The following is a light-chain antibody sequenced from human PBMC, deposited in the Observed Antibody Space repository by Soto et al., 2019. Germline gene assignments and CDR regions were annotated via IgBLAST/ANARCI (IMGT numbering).Light chain of an antibody. CDR3: QQCNDWPHT. Sequence: EIVMTQSPATLSVSPWERATLCCRASQSVSSNLAWYQQKTGQAPRLLIYGASSRATDIPARFSGRGSGPEFTLTISSLQSEDCAVYYCQQCNDWPHTFGQGTKLEIK. CDR2: GAS. V-gene: IGKV3-15*01. CDR1: QSVSSN. J-gene: IGKJ2*01.